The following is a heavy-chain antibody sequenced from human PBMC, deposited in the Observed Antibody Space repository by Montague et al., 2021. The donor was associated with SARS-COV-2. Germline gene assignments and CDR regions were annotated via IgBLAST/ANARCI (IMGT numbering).Heavy chain of an antibody. CDR1: GFTFSSYA. Sequence: SLRLSCAASGFTFSSYAMHWVRQASGKGLEWVAVISYDGSNKYYADSVKGRFTISRDNSKNTLYLQMNSLRAEDTAVYYCARGASGSYYSAFDYWGQGTLVTVSS. D-gene: IGHD1-26*01. CDR2: ISYDGSNK. CDR3: ARGASGSYYSAFDY. J-gene: IGHJ4*02. V-gene: IGHV3-30-3*01.